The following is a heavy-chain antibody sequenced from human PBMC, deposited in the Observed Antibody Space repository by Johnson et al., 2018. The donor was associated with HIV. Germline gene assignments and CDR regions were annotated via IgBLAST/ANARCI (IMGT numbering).Heavy chain of an antibody. CDR2: ISGSGGST. D-gene: IGHD6-13*01. J-gene: IGHJ3*02. CDR1: GFTFSSYA. V-gene: IGHV3-23*04. Sequence: AQLVESGGGVVQPGGSLRLSCAASGFTFSSYAMSWVRQAPGKGLEWVSAISGSGGSTYYADSVKGRFTISRDNSKNTLYLQMNSLRAEDTAVYYCAKGRTGYSSSLAPDAFDIWGQGTMVTVSS. CDR3: AKGRTGYSSSLAPDAFDI.